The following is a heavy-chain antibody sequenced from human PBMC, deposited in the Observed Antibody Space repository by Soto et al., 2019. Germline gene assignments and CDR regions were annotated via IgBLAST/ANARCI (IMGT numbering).Heavy chain of an antibody. Sequence: EVRLVESGGGLVQPGGSLRLSCAASGFTFSDHYMDWVRQAPGKGLEWVGRTRKKVNSYTTEYAASVKGRFTISRDDSKISLYLQMNSLKIEDTAVYYCARVHESTGYTFDYWGQGTLVTVSS. CDR1: GFTFSDHY. D-gene: IGHD3-22*01. CDR2: TRKKVNSYTT. CDR3: ARVHESTGYTFDY. V-gene: IGHV3-72*01. J-gene: IGHJ4*02.